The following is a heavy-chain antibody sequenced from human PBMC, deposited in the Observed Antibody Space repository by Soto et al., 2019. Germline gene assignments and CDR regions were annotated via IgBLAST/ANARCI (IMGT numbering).Heavy chain of an antibody. D-gene: IGHD2-15*01. V-gene: IGHV4-39*01. J-gene: IGHJ2*01. Sequence: QPPGKGLEWIGSIYYSGSTYYNTSLKSRVTISVDTSKNQFSLKLSSVTAADTAVYFCAFFFQAEDGIRDTVPVSAFLLNRSSDL. CDR3: AFFFQAEDGIRDTVPVSAFLLNRSSDL. CDR2: IYYSGST.